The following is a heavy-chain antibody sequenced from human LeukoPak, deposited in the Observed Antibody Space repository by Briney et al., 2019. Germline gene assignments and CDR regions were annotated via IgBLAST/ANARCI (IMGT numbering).Heavy chain of an antibody. CDR2: ISSSGSTI. V-gene: IGHV3-48*03. J-gene: IGHJ3*02. CDR3: ARDPGYWDAFDI. Sequence: GGSLRLPCAASGFTFSSYEMNWVRQAPGKGLEWVSYISSSGSTIYYADSVKGRFTISRDNAKNSLYLQMNSLRAEDTAVYYCARDPGYWDAFDIWGQGTMVTVSS. CDR1: GFTFSSYE. D-gene: IGHD3-22*01.